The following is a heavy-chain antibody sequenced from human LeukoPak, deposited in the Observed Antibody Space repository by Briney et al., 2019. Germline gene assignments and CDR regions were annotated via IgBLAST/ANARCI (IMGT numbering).Heavy chain of an antibody. CDR1: GLMFDDYG. Sequence: PGGSLRLSCAPSGLMFDDYGMSWVRQAPGKWLEWVSGINWNGGRTGYADSVKGRFTISRDNAKNSLYLQMNSLRAEDTALYYCARDYDYGDYPGYWGQGTLVTVSS. CDR2: INWNGGRT. D-gene: IGHD4-17*01. CDR3: ARDYDYGDYPGY. V-gene: IGHV3-20*04. J-gene: IGHJ4*02.